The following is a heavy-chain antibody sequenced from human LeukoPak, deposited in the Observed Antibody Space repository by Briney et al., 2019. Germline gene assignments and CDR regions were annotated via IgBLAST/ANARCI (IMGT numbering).Heavy chain of an antibody. CDR1: GFTFSNYW. D-gene: IGHD6-13*01. CDR2: IKQDGSEK. J-gene: IGHJ6*02. V-gene: IGHV3-7*03. Sequence: PGGSLRLSCAASGFTFSNYWMSWVRQAPGKGLEWVANIKQDGSEKYYVNSVKGRFTISRDNSKNTLYLQMNSLRAEDTAVYYCAKRGGPFSSSWYDTYYYYYGMDVWGQGTTVTVSS. CDR3: AKRGGPFSSSWYDTYYYYYGMDV.